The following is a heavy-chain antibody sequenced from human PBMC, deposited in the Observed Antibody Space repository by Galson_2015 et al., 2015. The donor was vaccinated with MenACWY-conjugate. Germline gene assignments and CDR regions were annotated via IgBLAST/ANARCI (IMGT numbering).Heavy chain of an antibody. Sequence: QSGAEVKKPGDSLRISCKASGYRFSTYWITWVSRVPGKGLEWMGRIDPSDSYTKYSPSFQVHVTISVDKFINTAYMPGSSLNASDTAIYYCARRDGDDGASYYYGMDVWGQGTTVNVS. J-gene: IGHJ6*02. D-gene: IGHD1-1*01. CDR3: ARRDGDDGASYYYGMDV. CDR1: GYRFSTYW. CDR2: IDPSDSYT. V-gene: IGHV5-10-1*01.